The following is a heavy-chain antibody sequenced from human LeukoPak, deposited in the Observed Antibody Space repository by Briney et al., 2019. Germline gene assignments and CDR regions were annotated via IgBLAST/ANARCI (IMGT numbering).Heavy chain of an antibody. CDR3: ARERAYYYDSSGYYWGGFDP. D-gene: IGHD3-22*01. Sequence: PSETLSLTCTVSGGSISSGGYYWSWIRQHPGKGLEWIGYIYYSGSTYYNPSLKSRVTISVDTSKNQFSLKLSSVTAADTAVYYYARERAYYYDSSGYYWGGFDPWGQGTLVTVSS. V-gene: IGHV4-31*03. J-gene: IGHJ5*02. CDR2: IYYSGST. CDR1: GGSISSGGYY.